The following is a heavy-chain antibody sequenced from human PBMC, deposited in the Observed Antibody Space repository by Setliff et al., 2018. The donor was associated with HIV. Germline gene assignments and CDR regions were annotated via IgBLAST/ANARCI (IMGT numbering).Heavy chain of an antibody. CDR1: GGSISSYY. D-gene: IGHD1-1*01. Sequence: ETLSLTCTVSGGSISSYYWSWVRQAPGKGLEWVANIKQDGSEKYYVDSVKGRFTISRDNAKNSLYLQMNSLRPEDTAVYYCASARIPTGGTSTSFDFWGQGTLVTVSS. J-gene: IGHJ4*02. CDR2: IKQDGSEK. CDR3: ASARIPTGGTSTSFDF. V-gene: IGHV3-7*01.